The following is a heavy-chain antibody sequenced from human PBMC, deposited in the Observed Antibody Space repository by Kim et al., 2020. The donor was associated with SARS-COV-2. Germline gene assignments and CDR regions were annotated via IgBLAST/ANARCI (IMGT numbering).Heavy chain of an antibody. Sequence: DSVKGRFTISRDNSKNTLYLQMNSLRAEDTAVYYCAKVQGLRITGTTLDYWGQGTLVTVSS. V-gene: IGHV3-23*01. CDR3: AKVQGLRITGTTLDY. D-gene: IGHD1-7*01. J-gene: IGHJ4*02.